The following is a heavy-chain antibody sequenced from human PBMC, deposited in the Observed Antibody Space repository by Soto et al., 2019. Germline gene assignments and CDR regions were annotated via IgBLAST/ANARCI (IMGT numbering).Heavy chain of an antibody. D-gene: IGHD3-22*01. J-gene: IGHJ4*02. CDR1: GFSVSTSGVG. V-gene: IGHV2-5*02. CDR3: AHTAATGDYWESFDF. CDR2: MYWGNDK. Sequence: QITLKESGPTLVKPTQTLTLTCTFSGFSVSTSGVGVGWFRQPPGQALEWLALMYWGNDKRYRPSLNSRLTITEDTSKNQVVLTMTNMDPADTGTYYCAHTAATGDYWESFDFWGQGTLGTVS.